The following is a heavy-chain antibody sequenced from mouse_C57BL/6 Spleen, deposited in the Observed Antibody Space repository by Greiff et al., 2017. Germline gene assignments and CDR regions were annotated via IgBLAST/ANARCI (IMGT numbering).Heavy chain of an antibody. CDR3: ARGNYYGSSYDWYFDV. CDR1: GFTFSSYT. CDR2: ISGGGGNT. V-gene: IGHV5-9*01. D-gene: IGHD1-1*01. Sequence: EVQGVESGGGLVKPGGSLKLSCAASGFTFSSYTMSWVRQTPEKRLEWVATISGGGGNTYYPDSVKGRFTISRDNAKNTLYLQMSSLRSEDTALYYCARGNYYGSSYDWYFDVWGTGTTVTVSS. J-gene: IGHJ1*03.